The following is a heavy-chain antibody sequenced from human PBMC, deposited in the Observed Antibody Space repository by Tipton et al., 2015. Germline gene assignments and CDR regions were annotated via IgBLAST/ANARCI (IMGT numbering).Heavy chain of an antibody. CDR3: ATVVSNYDESGHLQGHNFHI. Sequence: QMVQSGAEVKTPGASVKVSCKVSGYTLNEVSIHWVRQAPGKGPEWMGGFDPEDGETIYAQQFQGRVAMPEDTSTDTAYMEMSSLRSEDTAVYYCATVVSNYDESGHLQGHNFHIWGQGTMVNVSS. J-gene: IGHJ3*02. CDR2: FDPEDGET. CDR1: GYTLNEVS. V-gene: IGHV1-24*01. D-gene: IGHD3-22*01.